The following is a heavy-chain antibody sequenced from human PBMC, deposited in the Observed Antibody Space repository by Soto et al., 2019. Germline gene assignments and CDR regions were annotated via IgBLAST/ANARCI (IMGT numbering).Heavy chain of an antibody. CDR1: GGSVSSGSYY. J-gene: IGHJ5*02. CDR2: IYYSGST. V-gene: IGHV4-61*01. CDR3: ASCARSYYYDSSGYLNWFDP. Sequence: TSETLSLTCTVSGGSVSSGSYYWSWIRQPPGKGLEWIGYIYYSGSTNYNPSLKSRVTISVDTSKNQFSLKLSSVTAADTAVYYCASCARSYYYDSSGYLNWFDPWGQGTLVTVSS. D-gene: IGHD3-22*01.